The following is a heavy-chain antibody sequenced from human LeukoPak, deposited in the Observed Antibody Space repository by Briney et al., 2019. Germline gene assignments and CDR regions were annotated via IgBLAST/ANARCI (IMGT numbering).Heavy chain of an antibody. CDR3: ARAEYSSDY. CDR2: INHSGST. V-gene: IGHV4-34*01. Sequence: PSETLSLTCAVYGGSFSGYYWSWIRQPPRKGLEWIGEINHSGSTNYNPSLKSRVTISVDTSKNQFSLKLSSVTAADTAVYYCARAEYSSDYWGQGTLVTVSS. D-gene: IGHD6-13*01. J-gene: IGHJ4*02. CDR1: GGSFSGYY.